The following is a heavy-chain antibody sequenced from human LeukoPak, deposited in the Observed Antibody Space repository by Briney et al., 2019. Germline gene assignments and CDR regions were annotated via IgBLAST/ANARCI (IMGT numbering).Heavy chain of an antibody. V-gene: IGHV1-2*02. CDR1: GYTFTGYY. D-gene: IGHD4-11*01. Sequence: ASVKVSCKASGYTFTGYYMHWVRPAPGQGLAWMGWINPNSGGTNYAQKFQGRVTMTRDTSISTAYMELSRLRSDDTAVYYCARAGIHDYTCDYWGQGTLVTVSS. CDR3: ARAGIHDYTCDY. J-gene: IGHJ4*02. CDR2: INPNSGGT.